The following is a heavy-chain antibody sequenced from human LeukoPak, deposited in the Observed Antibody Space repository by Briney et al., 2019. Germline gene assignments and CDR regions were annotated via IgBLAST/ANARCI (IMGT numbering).Heavy chain of an antibody. CDR1: GGSISSSSYY. Sequence: SETLSLTCTVSGGSISSSSYYWGRIRQPPGQGLQWIATIHYSGSTYYNPSLKSRVTISVDTSKNQFSLKLSSVTAADTAVYYCAREEAAAGYYFDYWGQGTLVTVSS. V-gene: IGHV4-39*07. J-gene: IGHJ4*02. CDR2: IHYSGST. D-gene: IGHD6-13*01. CDR3: AREEAAAGYYFDY.